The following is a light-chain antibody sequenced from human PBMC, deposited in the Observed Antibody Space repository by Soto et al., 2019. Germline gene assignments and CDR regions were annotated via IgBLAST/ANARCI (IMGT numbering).Light chain of an antibody. CDR3: QQYNDWPPMYT. Sequence: EVVMTQSPATLSVSPGERVTLSCRASQSVGSNLAWYQQKPGQAPRRLIYAASTRVIGVPTRFSGSGSGTAFTLHISSLQSEDFAVYYCQQYNDWPPMYTFGQGTQLEIK. J-gene: IGKJ2*01. CDR1: QSVGSN. CDR2: AAS. V-gene: IGKV3-15*01.